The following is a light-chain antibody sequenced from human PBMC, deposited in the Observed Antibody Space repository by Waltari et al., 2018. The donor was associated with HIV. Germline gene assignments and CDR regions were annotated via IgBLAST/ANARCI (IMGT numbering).Light chain of an antibody. V-gene: IGLV2-14*03. CDR2: DVT. Sequence: QSALTQPPSASGSPGQSITISCTGTSNDVGGYNYVSWYQQHPGKAPKLMIYDVTTRPSGVSDRFSVSKSGNTAFLTISGLQAEDEADYYCSSYTKTLYVIFGGGTKLTVL. CDR3: SSYTKTLYVI. CDR1: SNDVGGYNY. J-gene: IGLJ2*01.